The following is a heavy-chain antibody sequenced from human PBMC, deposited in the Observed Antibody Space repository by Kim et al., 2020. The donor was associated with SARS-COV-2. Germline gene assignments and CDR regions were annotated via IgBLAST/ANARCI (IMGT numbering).Heavy chain of an antibody. CDR3: ARDSVLWFGSEDIDY. Sequence: GGSLRLSCAASGFTFSSYSMHWVRQAPGKGLEWVSPISSSSSYIYYADSVKGRFTTSRDNAKNSLYLQMNSLRAEDTAVYYCARDSVLWFGSEDIDYWGQGSLVTVSS. CDR2: ISSSSSYI. V-gene: IGHV3-21*06. D-gene: IGHD3-10*01. J-gene: IGHJ4*02. CDR1: GFTFSSYS.